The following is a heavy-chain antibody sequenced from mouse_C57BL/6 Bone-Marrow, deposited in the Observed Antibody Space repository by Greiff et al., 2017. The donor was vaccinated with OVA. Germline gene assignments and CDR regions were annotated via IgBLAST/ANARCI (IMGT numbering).Heavy chain of an antibody. J-gene: IGHJ1*03. Sequence: VQLQQSGPELVKPGASVKISCKASGYAFSSSWMNWVKQRPGKGLEWIGRIYPGDGDTNYNGKFKGKATLTADKSSSTAYMLLSSLTSEDSAVFFCARNNDRSLYWYFDVWGTGTTVTVSS. V-gene: IGHV1-82*01. CDR1: GYAFSSSW. CDR2: IYPGDGDT. CDR3: ARNNDRSLYWYFDV. D-gene: IGHD2-14*01.